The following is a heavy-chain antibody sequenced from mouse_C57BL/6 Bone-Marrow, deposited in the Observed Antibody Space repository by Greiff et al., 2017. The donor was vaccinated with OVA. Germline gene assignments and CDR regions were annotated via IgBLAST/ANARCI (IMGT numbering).Heavy chain of an antibody. CDR3: ERDRYYYYGSSSYYAMDY. J-gene: IGHJ4*01. D-gene: IGHD1-1*01. Sequence: EVKLQESGPGLVKPSQSLSLTCSVTGYSITSGYYWYWIRQFPGNKLEWMGYISYDGSNNYNPSLKNRISITRDTSKNQFFLKLNSVTTEDTATYYCERDRYYYYGSSSYYAMDYWGQGTSVTVSS. CDR1: GYSITSGYY. V-gene: IGHV3-6*01. CDR2: ISYDGSN.